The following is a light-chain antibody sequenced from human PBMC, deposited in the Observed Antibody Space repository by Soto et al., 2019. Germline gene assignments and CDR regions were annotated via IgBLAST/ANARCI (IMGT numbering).Light chain of an antibody. V-gene: IGKV3-15*01. J-gene: IGKJ5*01. CDR1: QSVSDK. CDR3: QQYNTWPIT. Sequence: EVLMTQSPDTLYVSPGERVTLSCRASQSVSDKLAWYQQKPGQGPRLLVYRASTRTLGIPARFSGSESGTEFTLTIGSLQSEDFAIYYCQQYNTWPITFGQGTRLEI. CDR2: RAS.